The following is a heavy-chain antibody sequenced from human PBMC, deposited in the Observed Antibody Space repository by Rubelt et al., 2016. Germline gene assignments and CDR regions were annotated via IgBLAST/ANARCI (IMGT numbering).Heavy chain of an antibody. V-gene: IGHV5-51*01. CDR1: GYIFTNYW. J-gene: IGHJ4*02. CDR3: ARQPFLPYCGGDCYPYYFDY. D-gene: IGHD2-21*02. Sequence: EVQLVQSGAEVKKPGESLKISCQGSGYIFTNYWIGWVRQMPGKGLEWMGIIYPGYSDTRYSPSFQGQVSISADKSISTAYLRGSSLKASDTAMYYLARQPFLPYCGGDCYPYYFDYWGQGTLVTVSS. CDR2: IYPGYSDT.